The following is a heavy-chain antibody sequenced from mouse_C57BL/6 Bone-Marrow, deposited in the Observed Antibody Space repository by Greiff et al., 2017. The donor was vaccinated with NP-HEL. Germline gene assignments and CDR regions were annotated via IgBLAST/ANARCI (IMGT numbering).Heavy chain of an antibody. CDR2: IYPGDGDT. Sequence: VQLQESGPELVKPGASVKISCKASGYAFSSSWMHWVKQRPGKGLEWIGRIYPGDGDTNSNGTFKGKATLTAAKSSSTAYMQLSSLTSEDSAVYFSARWEDYGSRRWDYAMDYWGQGTSVTVSS. D-gene: IGHD1-1*01. CDR3: ARWEDYGSRRWDYAMDY. V-gene: IGHV1-82*01. J-gene: IGHJ4*01. CDR1: GYAFSSSW.